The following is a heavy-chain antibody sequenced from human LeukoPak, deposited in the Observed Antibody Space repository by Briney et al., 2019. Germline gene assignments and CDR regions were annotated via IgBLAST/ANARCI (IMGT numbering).Heavy chain of an antibody. J-gene: IGHJ5*02. V-gene: IGHV4-34*01. CDR2: INHSGST. CDR1: GGSFSGYY. D-gene: IGHD6-13*01. Sequence: PSETLSLTCAVYGGSFSGYYWSWLRQPPGKGLEWIGEINHSGSTNYNPSLKSRVTISVDTSKSQFSLKLTSVTAADTAVYYCARSRSGSWYHWGQGTLVTVSS. CDR3: ARSRSGSWYH.